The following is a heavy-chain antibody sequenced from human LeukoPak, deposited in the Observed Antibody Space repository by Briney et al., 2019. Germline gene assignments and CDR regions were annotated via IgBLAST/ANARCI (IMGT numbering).Heavy chain of an antibody. J-gene: IGHJ6*04. V-gene: IGHV4-34*01. CDR1: GGSFSGYY. D-gene: IGHD2-2*01. CDR3: ARGRAVVVPAAMAYGMDV. Sequence: SETLSLTCAVYGGSFSGYYWSWIRQPPGKGLEWIGEINHSGSTNYNPSLKSRVTISVDTSKNQFSLKLSSVTAAVTAVYYCARGRAVVVPAAMAYGMDVWGKGTTVTVSS. CDR2: INHSGST.